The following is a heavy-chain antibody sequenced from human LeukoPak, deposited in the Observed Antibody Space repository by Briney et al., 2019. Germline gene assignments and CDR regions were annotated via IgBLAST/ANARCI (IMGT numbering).Heavy chain of an antibody. CDR3: TVWFGELTH. J-gene: IGHJ4*02. V-gene: IGHV1-2*02. CDR2: ISPNSGGT. Sequence: GASVKVSCKASGYTVTDYNIHWVRQAPGQGLEWMGWISPNSGGTNYAQKFQGRVTMTRDTSITTAYMELSRLRSDDTAMYYCTVWFGELTHWGQGTLVTVSS. D-gene: IGHD3-10*01. CDR1: GYTVTDYN.